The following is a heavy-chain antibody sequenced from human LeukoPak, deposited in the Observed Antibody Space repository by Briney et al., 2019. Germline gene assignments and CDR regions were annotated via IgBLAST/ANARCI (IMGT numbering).Heavy chain of an antibody. CDR3: AGHGGGIYYWIVNF. V-gene: IGHV4-39*01. J-gene: IGHJ4*02. CDR1: GGSINSRSYF. Sequence: SETLSLTCTVSGGSINSRSYFWGWIRQPPGKGLELIGRIDYGGTTYYNPSLRSRVTISIDTSKSQFSLRLNSVTAADTAVYYCAGHGGGIYYWIVNFWGQGTLVTVSS. D-gene: IGHD1-26*01. CDR2: IDYGGTT.